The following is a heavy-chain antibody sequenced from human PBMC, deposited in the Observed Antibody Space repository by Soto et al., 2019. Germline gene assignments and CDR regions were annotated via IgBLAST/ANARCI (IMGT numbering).Heavy chain of an antibody. CDR3: ARGDIVGAINWFDP. V-gene: IGHV1-2*04. CDR2: INPNSGGT. D-gene: IGHD1-26*01. Sequence: ASVKVSCKASGYTFTGYYMHWVRQAPGQGLEWMGWINPNSGGTNYAQKFQGWVTMTRDTSISTAYMELSRLRSDDTAVYYCARGDIVGAINWFDPWGQGTLVTVSS. J-gene: IGHJ5*02. CDR1: GYTFTGYY.